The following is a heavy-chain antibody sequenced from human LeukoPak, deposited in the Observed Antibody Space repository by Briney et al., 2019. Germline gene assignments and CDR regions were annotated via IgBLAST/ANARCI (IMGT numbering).Heavy chain of an antibody. Sequence: GGSLRLSCAASGFTCDDYGMSWIRQAPGKGLEWVSAINWNGGTIGYADSVKGRFTISRDNAKNSLYLQMNSLRAEDTALYYCARYGFYCSSTSCYIFDNWGQGTLVTVSS. D-gene: IGHD2-2*02. V-gene: IGHV3-20*04. CDR2: INWNGGTI. CDR3: ARYGFYCSSTSCYIFDN. J-gene: IGHJ4*02. CDR1: GFTCDDYG.